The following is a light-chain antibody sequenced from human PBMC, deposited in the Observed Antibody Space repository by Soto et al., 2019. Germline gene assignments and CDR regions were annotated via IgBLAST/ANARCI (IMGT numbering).Light chain of an antibody. Sequence: QCALTQAASVSGAPGESISISCTGTSSDVGGYNYVSWYQQHPGKAPKLMIYDVSNRPSGVSNRFSGSKSGNTASLTISGLKDEEEADYYCSSYTSSSTLYVFGTGTKVT. J-gene: IGLJ1*01. CDR1: SSDVGGYNY. V-gene: IGLV2-14*01. CDR2: DVS. CDR3: SSYTSSSTLYV.